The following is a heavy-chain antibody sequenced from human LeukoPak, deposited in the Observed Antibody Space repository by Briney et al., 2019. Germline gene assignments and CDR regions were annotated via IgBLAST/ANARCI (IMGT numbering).Heavy chain of an antibody. CDR3: ARIQCSGGSCYYYYYGMDV. D-gene: IGHD2-15*01. V-gene: IGHV3-23*01. CDR2: ISGSGGST. Sequence: GALRLSCAASGFTFRTYGMTWVRQAPGKGLEWVSTISGSGGSTYYADSVKGRFTISRDNSKSTLYVQMNSLRAEDTAVYYCARIQCSGGSCYYYYYGMDVWGQGTTVTVSS. CDR1: GFTFRTYG. J-gene: IGHJ6*02.